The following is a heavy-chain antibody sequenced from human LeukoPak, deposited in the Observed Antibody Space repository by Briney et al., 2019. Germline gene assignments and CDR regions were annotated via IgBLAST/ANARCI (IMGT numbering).Heavy chain of an antibody. CDR3: AREDPKWGSGWYDNWFDP. J-gene: IGHJ5*02. CDR2: INTNSGGT. D-gene: IGHD6-19*01. Sequence: PSVKVSRKASGYTFTGYYMHWMRQAPGQGLEWMGRINTNSGGTNYAQEFPGRVTMTRATANSTAYMELSRPRSDATAVYYCAREDPKWGSGWYDNWFDPWGQGTLVTVSS. V-gene: IGHV1-2*06. CDR1: GYTFTGYY.